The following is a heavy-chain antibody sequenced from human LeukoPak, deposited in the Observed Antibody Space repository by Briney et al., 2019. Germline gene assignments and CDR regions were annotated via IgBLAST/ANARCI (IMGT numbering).Heavy chain of an antibody. CDR3: AKGSGASRPYYLDY. V-gene: IGHV3-23*01. CDR2: ISGSGDST. CDR1: GFAFNNYV. J-gene: IGHJ4*02. Sequence: GGSLRLSCAASGFAFNNYVMTWVRQAPGKGLDWFSAISGSGDSTYYADSVKGRFTISSDSSKSTLYLQMTSLTAEDTAVYYCAKGSGASRPYYLDYWGRGTLVTVSS. D-gene: IGHD3-10*01.